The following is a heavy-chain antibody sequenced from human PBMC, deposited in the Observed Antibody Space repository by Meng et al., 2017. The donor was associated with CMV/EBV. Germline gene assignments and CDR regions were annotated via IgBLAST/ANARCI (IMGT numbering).Heavy chain of an antibody. V-gene: IGHV1-69*02. CDR2: IIPILGIA. Sequence: SVKVSCKASGGTFSSYTISWVRQAPGQGLEWMGRIIPILGIANYAQKFQGRVTITADKSTSTAYMELSSLRSEDTAVYYCARAYVSQWVYYYYGMDVWGQGTTVTVSS. CDR3: ARAYVSQWVYYYYGMDV. J-gene: IGHJ6*02. D-gene: IGHD1-26*01. CDR1: GGTFSSYT.